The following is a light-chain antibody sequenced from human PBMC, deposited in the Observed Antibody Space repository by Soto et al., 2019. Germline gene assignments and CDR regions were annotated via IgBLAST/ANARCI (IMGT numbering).Light chain of an antibody. CDR3: VAWDDSLSGRV. CDR1: GSNIGSHD. J-gene: IGLJ3*02. V-gene: IGLV1-47*02. CDR2: RND. Sequence: QLVLTQPPSASGTPGQRVTVSCSGSGSNIGSHDVYWYQHLPGTAPKVLIYRNDQRPSGVPDRFSASRSGTSASLAISGLRSDDEADYYCVAWDDSLSGRVFGGGTKLTVL.